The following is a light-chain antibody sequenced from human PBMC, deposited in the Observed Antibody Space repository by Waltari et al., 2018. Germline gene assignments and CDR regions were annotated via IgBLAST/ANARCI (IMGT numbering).Light chain of an antibody. CDR2: DTS. J-gene: IGKJ4*01. CDR3: QQRNSWPLT. CDR1: QSVSTF. Sequence: EIVLTQSPATLSLSPGERATLSCRASQSVSTFLAWYQQRPGQAPRLLIYDTSHRATGIPARFSGSGSGTDFTLTISSLEPEDFAVYYCQQRNSWPLTFGGGTKVEMK. V-gene: IGKV3-11*01.